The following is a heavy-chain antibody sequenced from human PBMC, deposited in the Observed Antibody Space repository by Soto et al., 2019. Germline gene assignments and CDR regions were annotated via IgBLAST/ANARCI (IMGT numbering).Heavy chain of an antibody. CDR1: GFTFSSYS. CDR2: ISSSSSYI. Sequence: GGSLRLSCAASGFTFSSYSMNWVRQAPGKGLEWVSSISSSSSYIYYADSVKGRFTISRDNAKNSLYLQMNSLRAEDTAVYYCAREPPRLGLYSSRWYGVDDGMDVWGQGTTVTVSS. V-gene: IGHV3-21*01. D-gene: IGHD6-13*01. J-gene: IGHJ6*02. CDR3: AREPPRLGLYSSRWYGVDDGMDV.